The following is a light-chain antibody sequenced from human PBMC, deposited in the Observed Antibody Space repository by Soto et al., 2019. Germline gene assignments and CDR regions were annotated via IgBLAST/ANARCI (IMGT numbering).Light chain of an antibody. V-gene: IGKV1-27*01. CDR2: AAS. CDR3: QKYDRDPFT. Sequence: DIHLTQSPSLLSASIGYIFTITCRASQDIRNYLAWYQKKQGKVPKLLIYAASTLQSGVPSRLSGSGYGTDLTITINSMQTEDIETYYCQKYDRDPFTFGPGTKVDIK. J-gene: IGKJ3*01. CDR1: QDIRNY.